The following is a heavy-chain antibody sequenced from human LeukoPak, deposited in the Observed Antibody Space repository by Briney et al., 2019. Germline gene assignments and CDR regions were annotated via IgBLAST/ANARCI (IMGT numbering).Heavy chain of an antibody. Sequence: ASVKVSCKASGGTFSSYAISWVRQAPGQGLEWMGGIIPIFGTANYAQKFQGRVTIIADESTSTAYMELSSLRSEDTAVYYCASHPITMIVVDPEVWGQGTLVTVSS. V-gene: IGHV1-69*13. CDR1: GGTFSSYA. J-gene: IGHJ4*02. CDR3: ASHPITMIVVDPEV. CDR2: IIPIFGTA. D-gene: IGHD3-22*01.